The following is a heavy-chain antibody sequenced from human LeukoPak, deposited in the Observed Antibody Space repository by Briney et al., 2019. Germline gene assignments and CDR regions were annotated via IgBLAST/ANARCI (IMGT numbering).Heavy chain of an antibody. CDR1: GYTLTELS. J-gene: IGHJ4*02. V-gene: IGHV1-18*01. D-gene: IGHD1-26*01. CDR2: ISAYNGNT. Sequence: ASVKVSCKVSGYTLTELSMHWVRQAPGQGLEWMGWISAYNGNTNYAQKLQGRVTMTTDTSTSTAYMELRSLRSDDTAVYYCARDLGGSYLISMHYWGQGTLVTVSS. CDR3: ARDLGGSYLISMHY.